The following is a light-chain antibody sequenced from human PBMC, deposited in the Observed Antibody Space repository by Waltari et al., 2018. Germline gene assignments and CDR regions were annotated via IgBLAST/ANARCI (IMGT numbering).Light chain of an antibody. CDR1: SSDVGSYKL. CDR2: EVS. CDR3: CSYAGSSTHYV. V-gene: IGLV2-23*02. Sequence: QSAVTQPASVSGSPGQSITISCTGTSSDVGSYKLVSWYQQHPGKAPKLMIYEVSKRPSGVSNRFSGSKSGNTASLTISGLQAEDEADYYCCSYAGSSTHYVFGTGTKVTVL. J-gene: IGLJ1*01.